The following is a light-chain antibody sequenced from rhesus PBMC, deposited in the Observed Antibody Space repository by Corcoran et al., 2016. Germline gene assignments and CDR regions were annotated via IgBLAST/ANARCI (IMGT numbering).Light chain of an antibody. CDR1: QGISNW. V-gene: IGKV1-69*01. J-gene: IGKJ4*01. CDR3: QQHDNCPLT. Sequence: DIQMTQSPSSLSASVGDSVTITCRASQGISNWLAWYQQKPGKAPKLLIYRASNLETGVPSRFSGSGSGKDCTPSISRLQPEDIATYYCQQHDNCPLTFGGGTKVEIK. CDR2: RAS.